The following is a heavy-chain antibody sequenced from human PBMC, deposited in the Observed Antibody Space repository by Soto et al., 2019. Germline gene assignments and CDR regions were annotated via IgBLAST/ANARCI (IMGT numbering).Heavy chain of an antibody. V-gene: IGHV5-10-1*01. CDR2: IDPSDSYT. Sequence: ESLKISCKGSGYSFTSYWISWVRQMPGKGLEWMGRIDPSDSYTNYSPSFQGHVTISADKSISTAYLQWSSLKASDTAMYYCATPGSSGYPNLDYWGQGTLVTVSS. J-gene: IGHJ4*02. CDR3: ATPGSSGYPNLDY. D-gene: IGHD3-22*01. CDR1: GYSFTSYW.